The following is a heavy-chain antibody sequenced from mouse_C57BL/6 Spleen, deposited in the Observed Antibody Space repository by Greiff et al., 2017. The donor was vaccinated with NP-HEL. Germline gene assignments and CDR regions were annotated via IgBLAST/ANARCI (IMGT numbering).Heavy chain of an antibody. CDR3: ARKGLYYGSHWYFDV. Sequence: EVQLQQSGPELVKPGASVKISCKASGYTFTDYYMNWVKQSHGKSLEWIGDINPNNGGTSYNQKFKGKATLTVDKSSSTAYMELRSLTSEDSAVYYWARKGLYYGSHWYFDVWGTGTTVTVSS. D-gene: IGHD1-1*01. J-gene: IGHJ1*03. V-gene: IGHV1-26*01. CDR2: INPNNGGT. CDR1: GYTFTDYY.